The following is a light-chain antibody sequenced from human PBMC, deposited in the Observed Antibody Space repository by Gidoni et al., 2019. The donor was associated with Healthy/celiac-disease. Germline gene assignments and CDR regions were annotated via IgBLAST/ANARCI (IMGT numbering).Light chain of an antibody. CDR1: QSVSSY. J-gene: IGKJ3*01. Sequence: EIVLTQSPATLSLSPGERATLSCRASQSVSSYLAWYQQKPGQAPRLLIYDASNRATGIPARFSGSGSGTDFTLTISSLEPEDFAVYYCQQRSNWLTFGSXTKVDIK. CDR3: QQRSNWLT. CDR2: DAS. V-gene: IGKV3-11*01.